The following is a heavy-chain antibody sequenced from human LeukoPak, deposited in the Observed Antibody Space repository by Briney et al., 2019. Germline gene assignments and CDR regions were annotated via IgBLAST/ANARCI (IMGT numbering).Heavy chain of an antibody. Sequence: GGSLRLSCAASGFTFSNYWMSWVRQAPGKGLEWVADIKRDGSEKHNVDSVKGRFTISRDDAKNSLYLQMNSLRAEDTAVYYCALNMIGGQIFDFWGQGTLVNVSS. V-gene: IGHV3-7*01. J-gene: IGHJ4*02. D-gene: IGHD3-16*01. CDR2: IKRDGSEK. CDR1: GFTFSNYW. CDR3: ALNMIGGQIFDF.